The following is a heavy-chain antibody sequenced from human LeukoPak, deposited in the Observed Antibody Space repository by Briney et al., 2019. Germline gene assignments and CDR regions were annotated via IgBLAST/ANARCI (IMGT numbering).Heavy chain of an antibody. CDR3: AKETDYSHPNWFDP. J-gene: IGHJ5*02. V-gene: IGHV4-4*02. D-gene: IGHD4-11*01. CDR2: VSYSGTT. CDR1: GSSLSSAYW. Sequence: SETLSLTCAVSGSSLSSAYWWSWVRQSPGMGLEWIGQVSYSGTTKYTASFRSRLFISVDRSKNQFSLGMNSMTAADTAVYFCAKETDYSHPNWFDPWGQGILVTVSS.